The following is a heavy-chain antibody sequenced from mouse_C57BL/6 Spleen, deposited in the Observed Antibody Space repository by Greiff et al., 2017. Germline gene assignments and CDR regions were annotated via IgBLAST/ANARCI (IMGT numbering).Heavy chain of an antibody. CDR3: ARWDDYDDWYFDV. V-gene: IGHV1-52*01. D-gene: IGHD2-4*01. CDR2: IDPSDSET. J-gene: IGHJ1*03. Sequence: QVQLQQPGAELVRPGSSVKLSCKASGYTFTSYWMHWVKQRPIQGLEWIGNIDPSDSETHYNQKFKDKATLTVDKSSSTAYMQLSSLTSEDSAVYYCARWDDYDDWYFDVWGTGTTVTVSS. CDR1: GYTFTSYW.